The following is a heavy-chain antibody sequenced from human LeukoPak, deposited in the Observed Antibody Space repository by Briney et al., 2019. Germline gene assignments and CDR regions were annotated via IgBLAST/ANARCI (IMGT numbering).Heavy chain of an antibody. V-gene: IGHV4-34*01. CDR3: ARRGRGVRLKPLDY. D-gene: IGHD1-14*01. CDR1: GGSFSGYY. Sequence: PSETLSLTCAVYGGSFSGYYWSWIRQPPGKGLEWIGEISHSGSTNYNPSLKSRVTISVDTSKNQFSLKLSSVTAADTAVYYCARRGRGVRLKPLDYWGQGTLVTVSS. CDR2: ISHSGST. J-gene: IGHJ4*02.